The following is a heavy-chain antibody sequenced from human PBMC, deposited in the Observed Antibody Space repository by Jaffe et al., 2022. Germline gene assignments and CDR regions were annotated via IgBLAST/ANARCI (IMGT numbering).Heavy chain of an antibody. D-gene: IGHD3-10*01. CDR1: GFTFSSYS. J-gene: IGHJ3*02. CDR2: ISSSSSYI. CDR3: ARAKRYGSGSYYAFDI. V-gene: IGHV3-21*01. Sequence: EVQLVESGGGLVKPGGSLRLSCAASGFTFSSYSMNWVRQAPGKGLEWVSSISSSSSYIYYADSVKGRFTISRDNAKNSLYLQMNSLRAEDTAVYYCARAKRYGSGSYYAFDIWGQGTMVTVSS.